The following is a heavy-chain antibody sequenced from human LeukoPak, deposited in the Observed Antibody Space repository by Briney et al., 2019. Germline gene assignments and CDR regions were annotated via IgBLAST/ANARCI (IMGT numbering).Heavy chain of an antibody. V-gene: IGHV4-39*01. CDR3: ARGLKQQLVGNSFDY. Sequence: SETLSLTCTVSGVSISSSNSYWGWIRQPPGKGLEWIGSIYYSGNTYYNASLKSQVSISIDTSKNQFSLRLTSVTAADTAVYYCARGLKQQLVGNSFDYWGQGTLVTVSS. CDR1: GVSISSSNSY. D-gene: IGHD6-13*01. CDR2: IYYSGNT. J-gene: IGHJ4*02.